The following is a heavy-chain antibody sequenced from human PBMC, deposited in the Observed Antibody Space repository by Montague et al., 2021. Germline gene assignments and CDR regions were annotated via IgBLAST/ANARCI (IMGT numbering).Heavy chain of an antibody. CDR2: VSHIGST. Sequence: SETLSLTCGVYGGSLSGYYWTWIRQSPGKGLEWIGEVSHIGSTNYNPSLKSRVTMSVDKSKNQFSLKLRSVTAADTAVYYCASDRGPFDYWGQGTVVTVSS. CDR1: GGSLSGYY. D-gene: IGHD3-10*01. V-gene: IGHV4-34*01. J-gene: IGHJ4*02. CDR3: ASDRGPFDY.